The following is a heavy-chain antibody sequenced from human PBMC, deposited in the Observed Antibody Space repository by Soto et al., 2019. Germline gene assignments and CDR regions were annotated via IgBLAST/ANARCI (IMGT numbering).Heavy chain of an antibody. J-gene: IGHJ6*02. CDR2: ISFDGSNK. CDR1: GFTFSSSS. D-gene: IGHD3-16*01. V-gene: IGHV3-30*09. CDR3: ARGDPGGDSYYYYYGMDV. Sequence: PGGSLRLSCAASGFTFSSSSMHWVRQAPGKGLEWVAVISFDGSNKYYTDSVKGRFAISRDNSKNTLYLQMNSLRAEDTAVYIWARGDPGGDSYYYYYGMDVWGQGTTVTVSS.